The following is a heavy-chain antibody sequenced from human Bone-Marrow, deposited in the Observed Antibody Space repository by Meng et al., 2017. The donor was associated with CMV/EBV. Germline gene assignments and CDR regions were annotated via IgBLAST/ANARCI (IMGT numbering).Heavy chain of an antibody. J-gene: IGHJ6*02. CDR1: GYTFTGYY. Sequence: ASVKVSCKASGYTFTGYYIHWVRQAPGQGLEWMGWINPNSGGTHYAQKFQGRVTMTRDTSISTVYMELSSLRSEDTAVYYCARDRGPYYYYGMDVWGQGTTVTVSS. CDR3: ARDRGPYYYYGMDV. CDR2: INPNSGGT. V-gene: IGHV1-2*02.